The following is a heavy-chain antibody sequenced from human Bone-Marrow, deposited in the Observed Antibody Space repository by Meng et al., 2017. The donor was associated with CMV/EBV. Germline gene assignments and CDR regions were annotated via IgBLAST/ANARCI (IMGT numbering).Heavy chain of an antibody. CDR1: GFTFSSYE. CDR3: ATAHGIVDAFDI. Sequence: GGSLRLSCATSGFTFSSYEMNWVRQAPGKGLEWVSYISSSGSTIYYADSVKGRFTISRDNAKNSLYLQMNSLRAEDTAVYYCATAHGIVDAFDIWGQGTMVTVSS. CDR2: ISSSGSTI. D-gene: IGHD1-1*01. J-gene: IGHJ3*02. V-gene: IGHV3-48*03.